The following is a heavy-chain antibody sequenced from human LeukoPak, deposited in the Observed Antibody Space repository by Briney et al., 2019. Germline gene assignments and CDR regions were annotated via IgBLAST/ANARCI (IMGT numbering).Heavy chain of an antibody. Sequence: TPSETLCLTCTVSGVSISSYYWSWIRQPPGRGLEWIGYIYYSGSTNYNPSLKSRVTISVDTSKNQFSLKLSSVTAADTAVYYCASGNWNYYYFDFWGQGTLVTVSS. V-gene: IGHV4-59*01. CDR1: GVSISSYY. CDR3: ASGNWNYYYFDF. D-gene: IGHD1-7*01. CDR2: IYYSGST. J-gene: IGHJ4*02.